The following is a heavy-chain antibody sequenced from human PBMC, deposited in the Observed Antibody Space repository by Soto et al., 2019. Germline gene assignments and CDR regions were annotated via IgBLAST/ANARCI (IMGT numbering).Heavy chain of an antibody. Sequence: SEPLSLTCAVSGYSISSGYYWGWIRKPPGKGLEWIGSIYHSGSTYYNPSLKSRVTISVDTSKNQFSLKLSSVTAADTAVYYCARDHIAAGLGWFDPWGQGTLVTVSS. J-gene: IGHJ5*02. V-gene: IGHV4-38-2*02. D-gene: IGHD6-13*01. CDR2: IYHSGST. CDR3: ARDHIAAGLGWFDP. CDR1: GYSISSGYY.